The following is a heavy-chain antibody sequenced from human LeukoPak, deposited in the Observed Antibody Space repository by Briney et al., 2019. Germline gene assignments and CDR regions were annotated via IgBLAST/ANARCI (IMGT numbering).Heavy chain of an antibody. CDR2: IYYSGDT. V-gene: IGHV4-59*02. CDR3: ARIIAGRLDF. D-gene: IGHD6-6*01. Sequence: PSETLSLTCTVSGDSVRSDSWSWIRQAPGKGLEWIGDIYYSGDTNYDPPLKNRITISVDTSKNQFSLKMNSVTAADTAVYYCARIIAGRLDFWGQGTLVTVSS. CDR1: GDSVRSDS. J-gene: IGHJ4*02.